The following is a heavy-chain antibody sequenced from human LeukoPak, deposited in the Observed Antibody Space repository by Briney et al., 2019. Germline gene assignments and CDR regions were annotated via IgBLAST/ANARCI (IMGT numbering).Heavy chain of an antibody. Sequence: ASVKVSCKASGYTFTGYYMHWVRQAPGQGLEWMGWINPNSGNTGYAQKFQGRVTMTRNTSISTAYMELSSLRSEDTAVYYCATGNRAFEIWGQGTMVTVSS. CDR1: GYTFTGYY. J-gene: IGHJ3*02. D-gene: IGHD2/OR15-2a*01. V-gene: IGHV1-8*02. CDR3: ATGNRAFEI. CDR2: INPNSGNT.